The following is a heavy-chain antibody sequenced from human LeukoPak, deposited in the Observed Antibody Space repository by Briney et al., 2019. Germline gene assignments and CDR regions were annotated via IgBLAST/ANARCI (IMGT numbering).Heavy chain of an antibody. Sequence: SETLSLTCTVSGGSISSYYWSWIRQPAGKGLEWIGRIYTGGSTNYNPSLKSRVTMSVDTSKNQLSLILSSVTAADTAVYYCARQQLAGGYYYYAMDVWGQGTTVTVSS. J-gene: IGHJ6*02. CDR2: IYTGGST. CDR3: ARQQLAGGYYYYAMDV. D-gene: IGHD6-13*01. CDR1: GGSISSYY. V-gene: IGHV4-4*07.